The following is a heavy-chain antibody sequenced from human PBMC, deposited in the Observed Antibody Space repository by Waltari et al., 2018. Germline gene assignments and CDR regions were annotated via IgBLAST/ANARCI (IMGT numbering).Heavy chain of an antibody. D-gene: IGHD2-21*01. Sequence: EVQLVESGGGLVQHGGSLRLSCAASGFSFSISALHWVRQAPGKGLEYVSAISSNGVSTYYANSMKGRLSISRDNSKNTLYLQMGSLRAEDMAVYYCARSPDQPDSLDYYMDVWGKGTTVTVSS. CDR1: GFSFSISA. CDR3: ARSPDQPDSLDYYMDV. J-gene: IGHJ6*03. V-gene: IGHV3-64*01. CDR2: ISSNGVST.